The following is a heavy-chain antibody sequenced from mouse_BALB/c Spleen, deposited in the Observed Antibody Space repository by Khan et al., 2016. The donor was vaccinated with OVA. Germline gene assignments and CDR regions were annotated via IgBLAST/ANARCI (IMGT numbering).Heavy chain of an antibody. CDR3: ARRYYYGHWYFDV. CDR1: GYSITSDYA. J-gene: IGHJ1*01. V-gene: IGHV3-2*02. D-gene: IGHD1-1*01. Sequence: EVQLQESGPGLVKPSQSLSLTCTVTGYSITSDYAWNWIRQFPGNKLEWMGYISYSGSTNYNPSLKSRISITRDTSKNQFFLQLTSVTPEDTAAYYYARRYYYGHWYFDVWGAGTTVTVSS. CDR2: ISYSGST.